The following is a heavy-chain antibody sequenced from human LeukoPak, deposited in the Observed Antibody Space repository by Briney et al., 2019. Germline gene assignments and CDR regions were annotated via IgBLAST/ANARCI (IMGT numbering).Heavy chain of an antibody. CDR3: ARGLGRHYYDSSGYNDY. V-gene: IGHV1-8*01. J-gene: IGHJ4*02. CDR2: MNPNSRNT. D-gene: IGHD3-22*01. CDR1: GHTFTSYD. Sequence: ASVKVSCKASGHTFTSYDINWVRQATGQGLEWMGWMNPNSRNTGYAQRFQGRVTMTRTTSISTAYMELSSPGSEDTAVYYCARGLGRHYYDSSGYNDYWGQGTLVTVSS.